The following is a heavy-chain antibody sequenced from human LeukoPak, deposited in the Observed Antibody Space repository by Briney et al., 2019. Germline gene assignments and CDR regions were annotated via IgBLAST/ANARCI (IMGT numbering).Heavy chain of an antibody. CDR2: ISSDSGTR. CDR3: ARAAQPGFDP. J-gene: IGHJ5*02. V-gene: IGHV3-48*01. CDR1: GFTFSTYS. D-gene: IGHD1-14*01. Sequence: GGSLRLSCGASGFTFSTYSMNWVRQAPGKGLEWVSYISSDSGTRYYADSVKGRFTISRDNAKNSLYLQMNSLRADDTAVYYCARAAQPGFDPWGQGTLVTVS.